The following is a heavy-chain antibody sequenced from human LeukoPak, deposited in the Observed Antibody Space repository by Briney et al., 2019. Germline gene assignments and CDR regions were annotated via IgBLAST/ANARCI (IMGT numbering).Heavy chain of an antibody. CDR2: IKQDGSEK. V-gene: IGHV3-7*03. CDR3: AGPTIVARYGLDV. Sequence: PGGSLRLSCAASGFTFSGYWMSWVRQAPGKGLEWVANIKQDGSEKYYVDSVKGRFTISRDNSKNTLYLQMNSLRAEDTAVYYCAGPTIVARYGLDVWGQGTTVTVSS. J-gene: IGHJ6*02. D-gene: IGHD6-6*01. CDR1: GFTFSGYW.